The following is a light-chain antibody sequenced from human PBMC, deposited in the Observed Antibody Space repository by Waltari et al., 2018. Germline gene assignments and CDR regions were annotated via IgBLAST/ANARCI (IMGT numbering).Light chain of an antibody. CDR2: GAS. V-gene: IGKV3-20*01. CDR1: QTVRTTY. J-gene: IGKJ4*01. CDR3: QQYDISPLT. Sequence: EIVLTQSPSTLSLSPGDRATLSCRASQTVRTTYLAWYQQKPGQAPTLLIYGASSRATGIPDRFSGSGSGTDFSLTISSLEPEDFAVYYCQQYDISPLTFGGGTKVEIK.